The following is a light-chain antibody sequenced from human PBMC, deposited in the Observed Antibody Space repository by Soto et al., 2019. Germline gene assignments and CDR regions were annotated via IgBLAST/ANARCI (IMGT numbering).Light chain of an antibody. CDR3: AAWDDSLVV. J-gene: IGLJ2*01. CDR1: SSNIGRNT. CDR2: SNN. V-gene: IGLV1-44*01. Sequence: QSVLTQPPSASGTPGQRVTISCSGSSSNIGRNTVNWNQQLPGTAPKLLTYSNNQRPSGVPDRFSGSKSGTSASLAISGLRSEDDADYYCAAWDDSLVVFGGGTKLTVL.